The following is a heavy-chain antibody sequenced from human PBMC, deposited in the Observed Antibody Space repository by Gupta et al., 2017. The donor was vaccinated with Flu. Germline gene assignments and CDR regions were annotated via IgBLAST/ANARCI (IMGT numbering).Heavy chain of an antibody. CDR3: AKSPAPGVSVLMVYVDYYGMDV. CDR1: VFTFSRYA. Sequence: EVQLLESGGGLVQPGGSLRLSCAASVFTFSRYAMCWVRQAPGKGLEWVSAISGSGGSTYYADSVKGRFTISRDNSKNTLYLQMNSLRAEDTDVYYCAKSPAPGVSVLMVYVDYYGMDVWGQGTTVTVSS. D-gene: IGHD2-8*01. J-gene: IGHJ6*02. CDR2: ISGSGGST. V-gene: IGHV3-23*01.